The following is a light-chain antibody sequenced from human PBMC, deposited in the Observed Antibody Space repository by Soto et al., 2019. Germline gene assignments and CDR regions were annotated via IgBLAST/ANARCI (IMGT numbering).Light chain of an antibody. Sequence: QSVLTQPASVSGSPGQSITISCTGTSSDVGTYNLVSWYQQHLGKAPKLMIYEVSNRPSGVSNRFSGSKSGNTASLTISGLQAEDETDYYCFSYTSSGTYVFGTGTKVTVL. V-gene: IGLV2-14*02. CDR2: EVS. J-gene: IGLJ1*01. CDR3: FSYTSSGTYV. CDR1: SSDVGTYNL.